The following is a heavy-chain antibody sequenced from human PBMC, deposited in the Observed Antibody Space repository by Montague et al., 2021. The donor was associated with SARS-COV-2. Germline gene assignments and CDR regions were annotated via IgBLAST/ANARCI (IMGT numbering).Heavy chain of an antibody. CDR3: TRDAFTMIIDAFNI. CDR1: GFTFSTYT. Sequence: SLRLSCAASGFTFSTYTMNWVRQAPGQGLEWVSSITASSIYIYYADSVKGRFTISRDNAKNSLYLQMNSLRADDTAVYYCTRDAFTMIIDAFNIWGQGTKVTVSS. CDR2: ITASSIYI. J-gene: IGHJ3*02. D-gene: IGHD3-22*01. V-gene: IGHV3-21*01.